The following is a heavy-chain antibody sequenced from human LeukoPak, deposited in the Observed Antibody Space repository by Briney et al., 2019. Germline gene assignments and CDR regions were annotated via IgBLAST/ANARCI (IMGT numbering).Heavy chain of an antibody. CDR3: ARSGSYRYYYYYYMDV. Sequence: GASVKVSCKASGYTFTSYYMHWVRQALGQGLEWMGGIIPIFGTANYAQKFLGRVTITADKSTSTAYMELSSLRSEDTAVYYCARSGSYRYYYYYYMDVWGKGTTVTVSS. D-gene: IGHD1-26*01. CDR1: GYTFTSYY. J-gene: IGHJ6*03. CDR2: IIPIFGTA. V-gene: IGHV1-69*06.